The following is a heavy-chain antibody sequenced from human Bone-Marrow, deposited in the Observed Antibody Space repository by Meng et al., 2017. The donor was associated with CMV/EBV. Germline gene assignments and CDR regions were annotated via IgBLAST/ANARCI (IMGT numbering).Heavy chain of an antibody. D-gene: IGHD3-3*01. CDR1: GYTLTAYY. CDR2: INPNTGGT. CDR3: ERAYDFWSGYYTYYFDY. J-gene: IGHJ4*02. V-gene: IGHV1-2*02. Sequence: ASVKVSCKTSGYTLTAYYMHWVRQAPGEGLEWMGWINPNTGGTNYAQKFQGRITMTRDTSIRTAYMELSSLRSDDTAVYYCERAYDFWSGYYTYYFDYWGQGTLVTVSS.